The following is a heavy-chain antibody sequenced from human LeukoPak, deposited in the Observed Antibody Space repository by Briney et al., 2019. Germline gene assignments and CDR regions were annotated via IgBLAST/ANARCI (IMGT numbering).Heavy chain of an antibody. CDR1: GFTFSSNG. CDR3: AKDSPDYDILTGYFDY. V-gene: IGHV3-30*19. CDR2: ISYDGSNK. D-gene: IGHD3-9*01. Sequence: GGSLRLSCVASGFTFSSNGMHWVRQAPGKGLEWVAVISYDGSNKYYADSVKGRFTISRDNSKNTLYLQMNSLRAEDTAVYYCAKDSPDYDILTGYFDYRGQGTLVTVSS. J-gene: IGHJ4*02.